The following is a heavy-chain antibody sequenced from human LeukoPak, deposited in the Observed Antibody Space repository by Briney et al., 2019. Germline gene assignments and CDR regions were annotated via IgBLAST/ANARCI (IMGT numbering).Heavy chain of an antibody. Sequence: ASVKVSCKASGYTFTGYYMHWVRQAPGQGLEWMGIINPSGGSTSYAQKFQGRVTMTRDTSTSTVYMELSSLRSEDTAVYYCAREGNRGYSYGPRYYYYGMDVWGQGTTVTVSS. CDR1: GYTFTGYY. CDR2: INPSGGST. D-gene: IGHD5-18*01. CDR3: AREGNRGYSYGPRYYYYGMDV. J-gene: IGHJ6*02. V-gene: IGHV1-46*01.